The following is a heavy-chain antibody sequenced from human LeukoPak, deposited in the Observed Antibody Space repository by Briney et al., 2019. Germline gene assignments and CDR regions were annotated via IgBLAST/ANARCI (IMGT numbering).Heavy chain of an antibody. V-gene: IGHV1-2*02. Sequence: ASVKVSCKASGYTFTGYYMHWVRQAPGQGLEWMGWINPNSGGTNYAQKFQGRVTMTRDTSISTAYMELSRLRSDDTAVYYCARDTLGQQLVGGFDYWGQGTLVTVSS. D-gene: IGHD6-13*01. CDR2: INPNSGGT. CDR1: GYTFTGYY. CDR3: ARDTLGQQLVGGFDY. J-gene: IGHJ4*02.